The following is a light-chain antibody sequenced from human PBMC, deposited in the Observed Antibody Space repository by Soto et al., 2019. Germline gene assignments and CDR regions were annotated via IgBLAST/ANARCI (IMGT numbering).Light chain of an antibody. V-gene: IGKV1-39*01. CDR1: QSISSS. CDR2: AAS. CDR3: QQSYGTPWT. Sequence: DIHMTQSPSSLSGSVGDRFTMACRASQSISSSLNWYQQTPGKAPQLLIYAASSLHSGVPSRFSASGSGTDFTLTIRSLQPEDFATYYCQQSYGTPWTFGQGTKVDI. J-gene: IGKJ1*01.